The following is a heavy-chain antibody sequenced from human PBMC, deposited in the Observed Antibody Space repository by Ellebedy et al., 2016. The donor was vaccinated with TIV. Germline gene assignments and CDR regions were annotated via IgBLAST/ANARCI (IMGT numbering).Heavy chain of an antibody. Sequence: GGSLRLSCAASGFTFSDYGMHWVRQAPGKGLEWVAVIWYDGNQIYYADSVKGRFTISRDNSKNTLYLQMNSLRAEDTAVYYCAKDSPYDSWSGYTTYYFDYWGQGTLVTVSS. D-gene: IGHD3-3*01. V-gene: IGHV3-33*06. CDR2: IWYDGNQI. CDR1: GFTFSDYG. J-gene: IGHJ4*02. CDR3: AKDSPYDSWSGYTTYYFDY.